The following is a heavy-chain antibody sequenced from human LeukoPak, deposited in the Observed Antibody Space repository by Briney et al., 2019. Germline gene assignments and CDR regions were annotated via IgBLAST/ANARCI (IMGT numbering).Heavy chain of an antibody. Sequence: GGSLRLSCATSGFTFSHYWMSWVRQAPGKGLEWVANIKEDGSEKNYVDSVRGRFTISRDNAKNSLYLQMNSLRAEDTAVYYCARGLKASAYWGQGTLVTVSS. V-gene: IGHV3-7*04. CDR3: ARGLKASAY. CDR1: GFTFSHYW. J-gene: IGHJ4*02. CDR2: IKEDGSEK. D-gene: IGHD2-15*01.